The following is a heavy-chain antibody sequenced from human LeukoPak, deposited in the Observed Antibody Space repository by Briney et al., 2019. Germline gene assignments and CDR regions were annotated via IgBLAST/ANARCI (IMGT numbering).Heavy chain of an antibody. D-gene: IGHD5-18*01. CDR3: ARLRGYSYGHPDY. J-gene: IGHJ4*02. Sequence: GGSLRLSCAASGFTFSSYAMSWVRQAPGKGLEWVSSFSGSGGSTYYADSVKGRFTISRDNSKNTLYLQMNSLRAEDTAVYYCARLRGYSYGHPDYWGQGTLVTVSS. CDR2: FSGSGGST. CDR1: GFTFSSYA. V-gene: IGHV3-23*01.